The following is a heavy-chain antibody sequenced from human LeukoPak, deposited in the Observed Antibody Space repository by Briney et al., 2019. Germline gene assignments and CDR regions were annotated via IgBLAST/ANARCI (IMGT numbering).Heavy chain of an antibody. J-gene: IGHJ3*02. CDR3: ARDSSGWYENAFDI. V-gene: IGHV3-20*01. CDR1: GFTFDDYG. D-gene: IGHD6-19*01. CDR2: INWNGGST. Sequence: PGGSLRLSCAASGFTFDDYGMSWVRQAPGKGLEWVSGINWNGGSTGYADSVKGRFTISRDNAKNSLYLQMNSLRAEDTALYHCARDSSGWYENAFDIWGQGTMVTVSS.